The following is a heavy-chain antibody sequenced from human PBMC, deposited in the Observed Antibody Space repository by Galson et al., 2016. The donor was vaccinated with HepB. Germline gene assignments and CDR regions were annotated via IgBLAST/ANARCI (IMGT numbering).Heavy chain of an antibody. D-gene: IGHD6-25*01. CDR1: GFSLTSGVVG. CDR3: AHRQRGTSFDY. J-gene: IGHJ4*02. CDR2: IYGDDDK. V-gene: IGHV2-5*02. Sequence: PALVKPTQTLTLTCNFSGFSLTSGVVGVGWLRQPPGKALEWLALIYGDDDKPFSPSLRSRVTITKDTSTNQVVIRLTNVDSLDTSTYFCAHRQRGTSFDYWGQGILVAVSS.